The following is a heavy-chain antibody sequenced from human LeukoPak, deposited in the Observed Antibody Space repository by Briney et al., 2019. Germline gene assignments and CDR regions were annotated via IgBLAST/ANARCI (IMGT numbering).Heavy chain of an antibody. CDR3: ARGHVLDYYGMDV. V-gene: IGHV4-34*01. CDR2: INHSGST. J-gene: IGHJ6*02. D-gene: IGHD3-16*01. CDR1: GGSFSGYY. Sequence: SETLSLTCAVYGGSFSGYYWSWIRQPPGKGLEWIGEINHSGSTNYNPSLKSRVTISVDTSKNQFSLKLSSVTAADTAVYYCARGHVLDYYGMDVWGQGTTVTVSS.